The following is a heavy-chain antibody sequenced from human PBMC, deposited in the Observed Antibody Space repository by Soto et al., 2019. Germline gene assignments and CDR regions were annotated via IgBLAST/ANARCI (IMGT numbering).Heavy chain of an antibody. V-gene: IGHV3-30*01. CDR1: GFTFSRFA. CDR2: IGHDGSNQ. J-gene: IGHJ6*02. Sequence: EQLVESGGGVVQPGRSLRLSSAASGFTFSRFAMHCVRQAPGKGLEWVAHIGHDGSNQFYEDSVRGRFTISRDSSKNTLYLQMNSLSAEDTAVFYCARASPGMDLCGQGTTV. CDR3: ARASPGMDL.